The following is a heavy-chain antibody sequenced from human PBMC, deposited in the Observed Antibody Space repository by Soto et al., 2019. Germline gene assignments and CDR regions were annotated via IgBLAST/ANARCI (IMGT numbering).Heavy chain of an antibody. CDR2: INPSGGST. Sequence: ASVKISCKASGYTFTIYYMHWVRQAPGQELEWMGIINPSGGSTSYAQKFQGRVTMTRDTSTSTVYMELSSLRSEDTAVYYCARDHPITMVRGVIITPTDYYYYGMDVWGQGTTVTVSS. D-gene: IGHD3-10*01. CDR3: ARDHPITMVRGVIITPTDYYYYGMDV. J-gene: IGHJ6*02. CDR1: GYTFTIYY. V-gene: IGHV1-46*01.